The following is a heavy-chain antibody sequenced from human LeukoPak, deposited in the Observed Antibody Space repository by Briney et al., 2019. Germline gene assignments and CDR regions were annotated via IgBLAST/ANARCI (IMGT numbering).Heavy chain of an antibody. CDR3: ARGGAFDI. CDR1: VGSFSGYY. Sequence: SETLSLTCAVYVGSFSGYYWSWIRQPPGKGLEGIGEINHIGSTTYNPSPKSRVTIPVDTTKNQFSLKLSSVAAADTVVYYWARGGAFDIWGQGTMVTVSS. J-gene: IGHJ3*02. CDR2: INHIGST. V-gene: IGHV4-34*01.